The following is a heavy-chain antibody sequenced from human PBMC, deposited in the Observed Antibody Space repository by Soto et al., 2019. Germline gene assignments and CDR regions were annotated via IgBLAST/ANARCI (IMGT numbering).Heavy chain of an antibody. CDR1: GYTFNNYG. CDR3: ARAMAPDHCDH. J-gene: IGHJ4*02. Sequence: QVQLVQSAAAVKQPGASVKVSCNASGYTFNNYGITWVRQAPGQGLEWMAWINAYNGHTNYAQKFQDRVARNTDQSPRTVYVELRILISYDTAVSYCARAMAPDHCDHWGQGTLVTVSS. V-gene: IGHV1-18*01. CDR2: INAYNGHT.